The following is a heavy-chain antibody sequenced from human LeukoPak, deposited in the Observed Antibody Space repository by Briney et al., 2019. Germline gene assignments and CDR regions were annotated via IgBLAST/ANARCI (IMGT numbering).Heavy chain of an antibody. CDR1: GGSISSHY. CDR3: ARAGGFRRTFDY. D-gene: IGHD6-13*01. J-gene: IGHJ4*02. CDR2: IYYSGST. V-gene: IGHV4-59*06. Sequence: PSETLSLTCTVSGGSISSHYWSWIRQHPGKGLEWIGYIYYSGSTYYNPSLKSRVTISVDTSKNQFSLKLSSVTAADTAVYYCARAGGFRRTFDYWGQGTLVTVSS.